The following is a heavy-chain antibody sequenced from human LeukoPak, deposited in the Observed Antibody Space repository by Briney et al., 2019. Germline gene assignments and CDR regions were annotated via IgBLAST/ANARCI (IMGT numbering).Heavy chain of an antibody. J-gene: IGHJ6*03. D-gene: IGHD5-18*01. CDR2: INHSGST. V-gene: IGHV4-34*01. Sequence: SETLSLTCAVYGGSFSGYYWSWIRQPPGKGLEWIGEINHSGSTNYNPSLKSRVTISVDTSRNQFSLKLSSVTAADTAVYYCARVKREDTYGYGTNYYYMDVWGKGTTVTVSS. CDR1: GGSFSGYY. CDR3: ARVKREDTYGYGTNYYYMDV.